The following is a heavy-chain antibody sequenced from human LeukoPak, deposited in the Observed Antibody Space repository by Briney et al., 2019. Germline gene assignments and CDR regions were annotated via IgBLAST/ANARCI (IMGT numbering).Heavy chain of an antibody. CDR1: GDSVSSNSAA. CDR2: TYYRSKWYN. Sequence: SQTLSLTCAISGDSVSSNSAAWNWIRQSPSRGLEWLGRTYYRSKWYNDYAVSVKSRITINPDTSENQFSLQLNSVTPEDTADYYSAKEQTYCGGDCYSDYYYCMDVWGKGTTVTVSS. J-gene: IGHJ6*03. CDR3: AKEQTYCGGDCYSDYYYCMDV. D-gene: IGHD2-21*01. V-gene: IGHV6-1*01.